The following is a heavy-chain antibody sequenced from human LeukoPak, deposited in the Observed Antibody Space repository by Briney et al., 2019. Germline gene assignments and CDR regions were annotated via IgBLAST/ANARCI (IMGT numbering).Heavy chain of an antibody. CDR3: ARIWLRAFDI. D-gene: IGHD3-16*01. CDR1: GYRFTNYW. V-gene: IGHV5-51*01. J-gene: IGHJ3*02. CDR2: IYPVDSDT. Sequence: GEPLKISWKGPGYRFTNYWSAWVRQLPGKGLEWMGIIYPVDSDTTYSPSFQGQVTISADKSISTAYLQWSSLKASDTAMYYCARIWLRAFDIWGKGTMVTVSS.